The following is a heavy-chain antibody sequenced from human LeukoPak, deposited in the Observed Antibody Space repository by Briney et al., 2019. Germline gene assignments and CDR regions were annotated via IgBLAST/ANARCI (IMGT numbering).Heavy chain of an antibody. CDR1: GFTFSTYN. CDR3: ARGHLSSWYDYFDY. Sequence: PGGSLRLSCAASGFTFSTYNMNWVRQTPGKGLEWVSSISSSSTYIYYADSVKGRFTISRDNAKNSLYLQMNSLRAEDTAVYYCARGHLSSWYDYFDYWGQGTLVTVSS. CDR2: ISSSSTYI. V-gene: IGHV3-21*01. J-gene: IGHJ4*02. D-gene: IGHD6-13*01.